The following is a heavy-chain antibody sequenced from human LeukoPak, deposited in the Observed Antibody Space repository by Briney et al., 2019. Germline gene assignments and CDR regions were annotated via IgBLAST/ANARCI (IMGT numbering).Heavy chain of an antibody. V-gene: IGHV3-33*06. D-gene: IGHD1-14*01. CDR2: IWYDGSNK. CDR3: VKPQPGGGFDY. J-gene: IGHJ4*02. CDR1: GFAFSSYG. Sequence: GGSLRLSCAASGFAFSSYGMHWVRQAPGKGLEWVAIIWYDGSNKYYADSVKGRFTISRDNSKNTLYLQMNSLRAEDTAVYYCVKPQPGGGFDYWGQGTLVTVSS.